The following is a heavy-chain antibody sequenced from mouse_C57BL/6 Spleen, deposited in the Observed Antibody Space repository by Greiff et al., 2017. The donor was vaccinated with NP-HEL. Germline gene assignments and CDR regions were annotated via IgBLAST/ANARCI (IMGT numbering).Heavy chain of an antibody. CDR2: INPNNGGT. CDR3: ARIGYYGSSYYHFDY. Sequence: SGPELVKPGASVKIPCKASGYTFTDYNMDWVKQSHGKSLEWIGDINPNNGGTIYNQKFKGKATLTVDKSSSTAYMELRSLTSEDTAVYYCARIGYYGSSYYHFDYWGQGTTLTVSS. V-gene: IGHV1-18*01. D-gene: IGHD1-1*01. CDR1: GYTFTDYN. J-gene: IGHJ2*01.